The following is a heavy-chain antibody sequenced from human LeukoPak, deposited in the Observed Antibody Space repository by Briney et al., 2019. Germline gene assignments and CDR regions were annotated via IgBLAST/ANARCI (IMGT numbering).Heavy chain of an antibody. D-gene: IGHD2-2*01. CDR3: ARYCSSTSCQGVSYYYYYMDV. CDR1: GGTFSSYA. J-gene: IGHJ6*03. Sequence: SVKVSCKASGGTFSSYAISWVRQAPGQGLEWMGRIIPILGIANYAQKFQGRVTITADESTSTAYMELSSLRSEDTAVYYCARYCSSTSCQGVSYYYYYMDVWGKGTTVTVSS. V-gene: IGHV1-69*04. CDR2: IIPILGIA.